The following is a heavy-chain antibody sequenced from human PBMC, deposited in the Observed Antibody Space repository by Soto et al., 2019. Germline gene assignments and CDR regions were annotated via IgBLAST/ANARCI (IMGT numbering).Heavy chain of an antibody. CDR2: ISGSGGST. CDR3: AKDHTAQPYYYYYMDV. CDR1: GFTFSSYA. V-gene: IGHV3-23*01. J-gene: IGHJ6*03. Sequence: GGSLRLSCAASGFTFSSYAMSWVRQAPGKGLEWVSAISGSGGSTYYADSVKGRFTISRDNSKNTLYLQMNSLRAEDTAVYYYAKDHTAQPYYYYYMDVWGKGTTVTVSS.